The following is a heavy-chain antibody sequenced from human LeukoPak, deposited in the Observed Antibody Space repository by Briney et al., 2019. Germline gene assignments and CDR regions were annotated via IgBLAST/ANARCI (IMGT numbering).Heavy chain of an antibody. Sequence: SETLSLTCAVYGGSFSGYYWSWIRQPPGKGLEWIGEINHSGSTNYNPSLKSRVTISVDTSKNQFSLKRSSVTAADTAVYYCARGYSNYDYWGQGTLVTVSS. CDR2: INHSGST. D-gene: IGHD4-11*01. V-gene: IGHV4-34*01. J-gene: IGHJ4*02. CDR3: ARGYSNYDY. CDR1: GGSFSGYY.